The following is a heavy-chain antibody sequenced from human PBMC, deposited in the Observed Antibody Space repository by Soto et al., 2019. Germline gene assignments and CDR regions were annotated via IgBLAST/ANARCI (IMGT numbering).Heavy chain of an antibody. J-gene: IGHJ4*02. CDR1: VGTFSSYA. CDR3: ARTSRPISGWFLYPNDY. CDR2: IIPIFGTA. V-gene: IGHV1-69*01. Sequence: QVQLVQSGAEVKKPGSSVKVSCKASVGTFSSYAISWVRQAPGQGLEWMGGIIPIFGTANYAQKFQGRVTITADESTSTAYMELSSLRSEDTAVYYCARTSRPISGWFLYPNDYWGQGTLVTVSS. D-gene: IGHD6-19*01.